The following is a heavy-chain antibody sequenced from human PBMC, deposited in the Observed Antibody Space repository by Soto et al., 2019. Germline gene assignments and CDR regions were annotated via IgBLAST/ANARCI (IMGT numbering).Heavy chain of an antibody. CDR2: IYYSGST. D-gene: IGHD6-13*01. J-gene: IGHJ6*02. CDR3: ARTASEPGTAAGRKVV. Sequence: SETLSLTCTVSGGSISSSSYYWGWIRQPPGKGLEWIGGIYYSGSTYYNPSLKSRVTISIDTSKNQFSLMLSSVTAAATAVYYCARTASEPGTAAGRKVVWGQGTTVTVSS. V-gene: IGHV4-39*01. CDR1: GGSISSSSYY.